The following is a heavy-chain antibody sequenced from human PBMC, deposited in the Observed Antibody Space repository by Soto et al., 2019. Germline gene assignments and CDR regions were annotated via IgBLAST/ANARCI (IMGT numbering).Heavy chain of an antibody. D-gene: IGHD4-17*01. CDR2: IWYDGSNK. Sequence: GGSLRLSCAASGFTFSSYGMHWVRQAPGKGLEWVAVIWYDGSNKYYADSVKGRFTISRDNSKNTLYLQMNSLRAADTAVYYCARDLPYGDPGDYYGMDVWGQGTTVTVSS. CDR1: GFTFSSYG. J-gene: IGHJ6*02. CDR3: ARDLPYGDPGDYYGMDV. V-gene: IGHV3-33*01.